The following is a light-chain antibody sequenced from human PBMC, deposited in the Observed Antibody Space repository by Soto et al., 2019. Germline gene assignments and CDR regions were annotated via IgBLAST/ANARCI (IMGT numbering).Light chain of an antibody. CDR1: QSVSSY. CDR2: GAS. CDR3: QQYGSSLWT. Sequence: EIVLTQSPATLSLSPAERATLSCRASQSVSSYLAWYQQKPGQAPRLLIYGASSRATGIPDRFSGSGSGTDFTLTISRLEPEDFAVYYCQQYGSSLWTFGQGTKVDIK. J-gene: IGKJ1*01. V-gene: IGKV3-20*01.